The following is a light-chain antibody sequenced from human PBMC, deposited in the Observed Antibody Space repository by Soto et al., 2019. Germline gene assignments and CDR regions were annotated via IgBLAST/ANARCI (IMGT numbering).Light chain of an antibody. V-gene: IGKV1-13*02. CDR1: QDIGSA. CDR2: DAY. J-gene: IGKJ4*01. Sequence: IQLTQSPSSLSSSVGDRVTITCRAGQDIGSALAWYQQRPGKAPKLLLYDAYNLEAGVPSRFSGCGSRTDFPLTITSLRPEDFATYYCPQFNGFPLTFGGGTTVPIK. CDR3: PQFNGFPLT.